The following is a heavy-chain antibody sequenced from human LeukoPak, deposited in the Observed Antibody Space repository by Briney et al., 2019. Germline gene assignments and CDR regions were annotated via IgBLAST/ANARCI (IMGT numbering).Heavy chain of an antibody. V-gene: IGHV3-23*01. Sequence: GGSLRLSCAASGFTFSSYAMSWVRQAPGKGLEWVSAISGSGGSTYYADSVKGRFTISRDQANNTLYLQMNSLRAEDTAVYYCARDWNPRNFDYWGQGTLVTVSS. J-gene: IGHJ4*02. CDR2: ISGSGGST. CDR3: ARDWNPRNFDY. D-gene: IGHD1-1*01. CDR1: GFTFSSYA.